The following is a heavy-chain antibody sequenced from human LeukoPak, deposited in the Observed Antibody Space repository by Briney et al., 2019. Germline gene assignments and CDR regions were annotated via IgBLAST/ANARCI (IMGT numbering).Heavy chain of an antibody. CDR2: MNPNSGNT. Sequence: GASVKVSCKASGYTFTSYDINWVRQATGQGLEWMGWMNPNSGNTGYAQKFQGRVTMTRSTSISTAYMELSSLRSEDTAVYYCARRYPGDYSGSYYHYWGQGTLVTVSS. CDR3: ARRYPGDYSGSYYHY. J-gene: IGHJ4*02. D-gene: IGHD1-26*01. V-gene: IGHV1-8*01. CDR1: GYTFTSYD.